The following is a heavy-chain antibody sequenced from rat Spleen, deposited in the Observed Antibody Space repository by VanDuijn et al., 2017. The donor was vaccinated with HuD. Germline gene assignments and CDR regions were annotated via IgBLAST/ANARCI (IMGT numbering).Heavy chain of an antibody. V-gene: IGHV5-7*01. CDR2: ITNTGGST. D-gene: IGHD1-9*01. CDR1: GFTFSDYN. Sequence: EVQLVESGGGLVQPGRSLKLSCAASGFTFSDYNMAWVRQAPGKGLEWVASITNTGGSTYYPDSVKGRFTISRDNAKSTLSLQMDSLRSEDTAPYHCARRHYGYTDYFEYWGQGVMVTVSS. CDR3: ARRHYGYTDYFEY. J-gene: IGHJ2*01.